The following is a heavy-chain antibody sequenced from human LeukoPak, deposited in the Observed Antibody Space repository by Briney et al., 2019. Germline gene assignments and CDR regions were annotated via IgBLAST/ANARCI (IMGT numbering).Heavy chain of an antibody. Sequence: ASVKVSCKASGYTFTSYYMHWVRQAPGQGLEWMGIINPSGGSTSYAQKFQGRVTITADKSTSTAYMELSSLRSEDTAVYYCARRLYDILTGSGNWFDPWGQGTLVTVSS. D-gene: IGHD3-9*01. J-gene: IGHJ5*02. V-gene: IGHV1-46*01. CDR1: GYTFTSYY. CDR2: INPSGGST. CDR3: ARRLYDILTGSGNWFDP.